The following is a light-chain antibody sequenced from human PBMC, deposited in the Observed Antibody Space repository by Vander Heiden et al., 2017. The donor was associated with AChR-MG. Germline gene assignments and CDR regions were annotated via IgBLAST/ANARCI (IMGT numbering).Light chain of an antibody. Sequence: DIQMTQSPSSLSASVGDRVTITCRASQSIHTFLNWYQHKPGKAPKLLIYSASSLPSGVPSRFSGSGAGTDFTLTISSLQPEDFATYYCQQSYSTPLFGPGTKVDIK. V-gene: IGKV1-39*01. CDR3: QQSYSTPL. CDR1: QSIHTF. J-gene: IGKJ3*01. CDR2: SAS.